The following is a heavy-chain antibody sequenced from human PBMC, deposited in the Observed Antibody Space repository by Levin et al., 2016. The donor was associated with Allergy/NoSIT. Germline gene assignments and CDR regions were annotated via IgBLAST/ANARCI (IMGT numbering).Heavy chain of an antibody. V-gene: IGHV4-34*01. CDR2: INHSGST. J-gene: IGHJ6*02. Sequence: WIRQPPGKGLEWIGEINHSGSTNYNPSLKSRVTISVDTSKNQFSLKLSSVTAADTAVYYCARGGLERLYRFVWGQGTTVTVSS. D-gene: IGHD1-1*01. CDR3: ARGGLERLYRFV.